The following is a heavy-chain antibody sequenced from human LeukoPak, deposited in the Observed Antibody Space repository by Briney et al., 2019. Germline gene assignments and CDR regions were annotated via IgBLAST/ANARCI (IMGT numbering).Heavy chain of an antibody. CDR2: ISAYNGNT. V-gene: IGHV1-18*01. J-gene: IGHJ3*02. CDR3: AREEPYYDILTGYYSNAFDI. Sequence: ASVKVSCKASGYTFTSYGISWVRQAPGQGLEWMGWISAYNGNTNYAQKFQGRVTITRDTSASTAYMELSSLRSEDTAVYYCAREEPYYDILTGYYSNAFDIWGQGTMVTVSS. CDR1: GYTFTSYG. D-gene: IGHD3-9*01.